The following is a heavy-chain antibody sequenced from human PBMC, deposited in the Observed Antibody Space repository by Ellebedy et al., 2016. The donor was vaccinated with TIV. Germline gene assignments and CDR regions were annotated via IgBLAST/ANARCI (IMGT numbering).Heavy chain of an antibody. Sequence: GESLKISCSASGFPFTRFVMSWVRQAPGKGLELVSGLSNSGATTYYADSVKGRFNISRDNSKNTLYLQMNSLRAEDTAVYYCARGLSDSSGYYHYYGMDVWGQGTTVTVSS. V-gene: IGHV3-23*01. J-gene: IGHJ6*02. CDR2: LSNSGATT. CDR3: ARGLSDSSGYYHYYGMDV. D-gene: IGHD3-22*01. CDR1: GFPFTRFV.